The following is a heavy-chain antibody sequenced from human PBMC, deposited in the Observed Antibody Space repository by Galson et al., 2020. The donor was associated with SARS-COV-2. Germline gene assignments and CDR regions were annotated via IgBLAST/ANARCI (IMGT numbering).Heavy chain of an antibody. J-gene: IGHJ6*02. CDR3: AKSPRALKTRYFGTDV. Sequence: GESLKISCAGSGFTFTNYGMHWVRQAPGKGLEWMAFIQYDGSEKSYADSVKGRFTISRDNSKNTLYLQMNSLRREDTGLYYCAKSPRALKTRYFGTDVWGQGTTVTVSS. CDR2: IQYDGSEK. V-gene: IGHV3-30*02. D-gene: IGHD6-6*01. CDR1: GFTFTNYG.